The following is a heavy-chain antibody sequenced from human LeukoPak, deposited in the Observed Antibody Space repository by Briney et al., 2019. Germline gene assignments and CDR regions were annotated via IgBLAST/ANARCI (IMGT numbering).Heavy chain of an antibody. CDR3: ARHDSLSLPFDY. V-gene: IGHV4-59*08. CDR1: GGSISTYY. D-gene: IGHD2-21*01. J-gene: IGHJ4*02. Sequence: SETLSLTCAVSGGSISTYYWSWIRQSPGKELEWIGTVYHTGSTNYNPSLMSRLTISVDTSKNQFSLKLSSVTAADTAVFYCARHDSLSLPFDYWGQGTMVTVSS. CDR2: VYHTGST.